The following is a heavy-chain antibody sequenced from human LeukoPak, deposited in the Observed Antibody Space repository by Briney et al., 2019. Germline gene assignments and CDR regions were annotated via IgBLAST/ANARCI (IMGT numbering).Heavy chain of an antibody. Sequence: ASVKVSCKASGYTFTSYAMNWVRQAPGQGLEWMGWINTNTGNPTYAQGFTGRVVFSLDTSISTAYLQISSLKAEDTAVYYCARVGSEGYCSSTSCYNWFDPWGQGTLVTVSS. CDR1: GYTFTSYA. CDR2: INTNTGNP. J-gene: IGHJ5*02. V-gene: IGHV7-4-1*02. D-gene: IGHD2-2*01. CDR3: ARVGSEGYCSSTSCYNWFDP.